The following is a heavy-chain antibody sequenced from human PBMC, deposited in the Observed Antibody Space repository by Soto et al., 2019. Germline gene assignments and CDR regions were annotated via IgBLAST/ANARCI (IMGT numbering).Heavy chain of an antibody. J-gene: IGHJ3*02. CDR3: ARVGPGATTVTTEAAFDI. D-gene: IGHD4-17*01. CDR1: GASISSSNW. Sequence: QVQLQDSGPGLVKPSGTLSLTCAVSGASISSSNWWSWVRQPPGKGLEWIGVIFHTGTANYNPSLKRRVTISVDNSKNQFSLNLFSVTAADTAVYYCARVGPGATTVTTEAAFDIWGQGTMVTVSS. CDR2: IFHTGTA. V-gene: IGHV4-4*02.